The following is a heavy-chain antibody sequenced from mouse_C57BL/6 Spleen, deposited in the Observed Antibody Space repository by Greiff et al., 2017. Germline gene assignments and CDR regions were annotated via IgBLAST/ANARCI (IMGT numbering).Heavy chain of an antibody. CDR3: ESGTVVESLYYAMDY. J-gene: IGHJ4*01. CDR2: IDPTDSYT. Sequence: QVQLQQPGAELVMPGASVKLSCKASGYTFTSYWMHWVKQRPGQGLEWIGEIDPTDSYTNYNQKFKGKSTLTVDKSSSTAYMQLSSLTSEDSAVYYCESGTVVESLYYAMDYGGQGTSVTVSS. CDR1: GYTFTSYW. D-gene: IGHD1-1*01. V-gene: IGHV1-69*01.